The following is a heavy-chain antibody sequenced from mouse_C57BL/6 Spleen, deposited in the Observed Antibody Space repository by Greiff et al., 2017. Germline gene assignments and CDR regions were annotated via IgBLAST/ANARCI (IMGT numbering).Heavy chain of an antibody. J-gene: IGHJ4*01. V-gene: IGHV1-50*01. D-gene: IGHD2-1*01. CDR2: IDPSDSYT. CDR1: GYTFTSYW. Sequence: QVQLQQPGAELVKPGASVKLSCKASGYTFTSYWMQWVKQRPGQGLEWIGEIDPSDSYTNYNQKFKGKATLTVDTSSSTAYMQLSSLTSEDSAVYCCARYLPLYAMDDWGQGTSVTVSS. CDR3: ARYLPLYAMDD.